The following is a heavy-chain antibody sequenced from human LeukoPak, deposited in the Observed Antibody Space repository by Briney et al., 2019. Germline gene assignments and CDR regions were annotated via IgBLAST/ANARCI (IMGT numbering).Heavy chain of an antibody. CDR2: IKEDGSEK. J-gene: IGHJ3*01. D-gene: IGHD3-10*01. V-gene: IGHV3-7*01. CDR3: ARIILVWGVIIRGPDVFDV. Sequence: GGSLRLSCAASGFIFSSYWMSWVRQAPGKGLEWVANIKEDGSEKNYVDSVKGRFTISRDNAKNSLYLQMNSLRAEDTAVYYCARIILVWGVIIRGPDVFDVWGQGTMVTVSS. CDR1: GFIFSSYW.